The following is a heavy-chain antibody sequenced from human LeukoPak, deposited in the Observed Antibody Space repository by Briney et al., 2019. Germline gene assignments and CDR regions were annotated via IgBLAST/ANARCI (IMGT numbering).Heavy chain of an antibody. Sequence: GGSLRLSCAASGFTFSSYSMNWVRQAPGKGLVWVSRINSDGSSTSYADSVKGRFTISRDNAKNTLYLQMNSLRAEDTAVYYCARVLYRQWLVKYSEYGMDVWGQGTTVTVSS. CDR3: ARVLYRQWLVKYSEYGMDV. D-gene: IGHD6-19*01. CDR1: GFTFSSYS. V-gene: IGHV3-74*01. CDR2: INSDGSST. J-gene: IGHJ6*02.